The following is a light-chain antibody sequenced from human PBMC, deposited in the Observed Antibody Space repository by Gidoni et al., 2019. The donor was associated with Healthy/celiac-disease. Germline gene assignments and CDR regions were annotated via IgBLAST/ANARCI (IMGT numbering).Light chain of an antibody. CDR2: DVS. CDR3: SSYTSSSTLDVV. J-gene: IGLJ2*01. CDR1: SSYVGGYNY. V-gene: IGLV2-14*01. Sequence: QSALTQPASVSGSPGQSITISCTGTSSYVGGYNYVSCYHQHPGKAPKLMIYDVSNRPSGVSNRFSGSKSGNTASLTISGLQAEDEADYYCSSYTSSSTLDVVFGGGTKLTVL.